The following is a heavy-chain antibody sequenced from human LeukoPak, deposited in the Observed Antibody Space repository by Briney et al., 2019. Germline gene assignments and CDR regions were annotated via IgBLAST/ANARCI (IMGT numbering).Heavy chain of an antibody. CDR2: INPNSGGT. V-gene: IGHV1-2*02. Sequence: ASVKVSCKASGYTFTVYYMHWVRQAPGQGLEWMGWINPNSGGTNYAQKFQGRVTMTRDTSISIAYMELSRVRSDETAVYYCVRDQLESEFDDFDIWGQGTMVTVSS. CDR1: GYTFTVYY. CDR3: VRDQLESEFDDFDI. D-gene: IGHD1-1*01. J-gene: IGHJ3*02.